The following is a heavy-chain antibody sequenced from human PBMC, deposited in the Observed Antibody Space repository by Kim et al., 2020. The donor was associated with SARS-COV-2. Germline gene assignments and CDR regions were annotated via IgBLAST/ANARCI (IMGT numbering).Heavy chain of an antibody. CDR1: GYSISSGYY. J-gene: IGHJ4*02. V-gene: IGHV4-38-2*02. CDR3: ARDNGIVAR. CDR2: IYHSGST. D-gene: IGHD5-12*01. Sequence: SETLSLTCTVSGYSISSGYYWGWIRQPPGKGLEWIGSIYHSGSTYYNPSLKSRVTISVDTSKNQFSLKLSSVTAADTAVYYCARDNGIVARWGQGTLVTVSS.